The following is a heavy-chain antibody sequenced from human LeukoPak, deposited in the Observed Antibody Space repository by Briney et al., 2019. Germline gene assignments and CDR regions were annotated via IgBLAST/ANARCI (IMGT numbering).Heavy chain of an antibody. CDR3: AREGYCSGGSCHERFDY. CDR2: MNPNSGNT. V-gene: IGHV1-8*01. Sequence: SVKVSCKASGYTFTGYDINWVRQATGQGLEWMGWMNPNSGNTGYAQKFQGRVTMTRNTSISTAYMELSSLRSEDTAVYYCAREGYCSGGSCHERFDYWGQGTLVTVSS. D-gene: IGHD2-15*01. CDR1: GYTFTGYD. J-gene: IGHJ4*02.